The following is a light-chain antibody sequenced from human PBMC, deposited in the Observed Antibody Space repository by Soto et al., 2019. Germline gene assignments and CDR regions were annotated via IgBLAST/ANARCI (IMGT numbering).Light chain of an antibody. CDR2: DVT. V-gene: IGLV2-14*01. J-gene: IGLJ1*01. CDR3: SSYTSSSTYV. CDR1: SSDVGSYNS. Sequence: QSALTQPASVSGSPGQSITISCTGTSSDVGSYNSVSWHQQHPGQAPKLMIYDVTNRASGIPDRFSAYKSGNTAYLTISGLQAGDEADYYCSSYTSSSTYVFGTGTKLTVL.